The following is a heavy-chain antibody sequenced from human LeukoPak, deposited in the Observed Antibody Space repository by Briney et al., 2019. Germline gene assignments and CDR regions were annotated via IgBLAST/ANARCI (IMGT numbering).Heavy chain of an antibody. V-gene: IGHV4-59*01. CDR2: IYYSGST. J-gene: IGHJ6*03. D-gene: IGHD3-10*01. CDR3: ARAVGSGSYYYNYYYYMDV. Sequence: SETLSLTCTVSGGSISSYYWSWIRQPPGKGLEWIGYIYYSGSTNYNPSLKSRVTISVDTSKNQFSLKLSSVTAADTDVYYCARAVGSGSYYYNYYYYMDVWGKGTTVTISS. CDR1: GGSISSYY.